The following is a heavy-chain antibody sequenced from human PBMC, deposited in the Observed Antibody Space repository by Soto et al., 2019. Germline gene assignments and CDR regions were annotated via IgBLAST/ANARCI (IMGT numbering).Heavy chain of an antibody. CDR1: GFPFSSYA. V-gene: IGHV3-30-3*01. CDR2: ISYDGSNK. J-gene: IGHJ6*02. CDR3: ASEPVLRFLEWSGYDDYGMDV. D-gene: IGHD3-3*01. Sequence: GGSVRLSCAASGFPFSSYAMHLVRQSPGKGLEWVAVISYDGSNKYYADSVKGRFTISRDNSKNTLYLQMNSLRAEDTAVYYCASEPVLRFLEWSGYDDYGMDVSGQGHTFAVSS.